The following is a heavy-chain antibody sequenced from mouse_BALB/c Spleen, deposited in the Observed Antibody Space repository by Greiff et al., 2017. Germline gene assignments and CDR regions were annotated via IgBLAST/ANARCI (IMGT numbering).Heavy chain of an antibody. CDR2: IDPANGNT. V-gene: IGHV14-3*02. Sequence: EVQLQQSGAELVKPGASVKLSCTASGFNIKDTYMHWVKQRPEQGLEWIGRIDPANGNTKYDPKFQGKATITADTSSNTAYLQLSSLTSEDTAVYYCARDYYYGSSYDAMDYWGQGTSVTVSS. D-gene: IGHD1-1*01. J-gene: IGHJ4*01. CDR3: ARDYYYGSSYDAMDY. CDR1: GFNIKDTY.